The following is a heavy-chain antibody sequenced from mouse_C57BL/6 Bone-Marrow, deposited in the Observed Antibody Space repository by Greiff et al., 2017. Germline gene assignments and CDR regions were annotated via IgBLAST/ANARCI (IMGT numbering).Heavy chain of an antibody. CDR3: TRWFYYDYDTWFAY. V-gene: IGHV1-15*01. CDR1: GYTFTDYE. CDR2: IDPETGGT. J-gene: IGHJ3*01. D-gene: IGHD2-4*01. Sequence: QVQLKQSGAELVRPGASVTLSCKASGYTFTDYEMHWVKQTPVHGLEWIGAIDPETGGTAYNQKFKGKAILTADKSSSTAYMELRSLTSEDSAVYYCTRWFYYDYDTWFAYWGQGTLVTVSA.